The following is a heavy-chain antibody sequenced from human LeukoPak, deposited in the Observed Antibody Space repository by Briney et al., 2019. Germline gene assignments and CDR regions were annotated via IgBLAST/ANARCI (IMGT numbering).Heavy chain of an antibody. Sequence: AASVKVSCKASGYTFTSYDINWVRQATGQGLEWMGWMNPNSGNTGYAQKFQGRVTMTRNTSISTAYMELSSLRSEDTAVYYCASGYYDSSGYYYFGYWGQGTLVTVSS. CDR1: GYTFTSYD. V-gene: IGHV1-8*01. CDR2: MNPNSGNT. J-gene: IGHJ4*02. CDR3: ASGYYDSSGYYYFGY. D-gene: IGHD3-22*01.